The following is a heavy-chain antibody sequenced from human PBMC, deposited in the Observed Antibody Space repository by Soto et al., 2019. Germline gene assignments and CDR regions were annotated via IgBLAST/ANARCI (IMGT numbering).Heavy chain of an antibody. Sequence: RASVKVSCKASGYTFTSYAMHWVRQAPGQRLEWMGWINAGNGNTKYSQKFQGRVTITRDTSASTAYMELSSLRSEDTAVYYCASGGFGSPSYFDYWGQGTLVTVSS. CDR3: ASGGFGSPSYFDY. J-gene: IGHJ4*02. D-gene: IGHD3-10*01. V-gene: IGHV1-3*01. CDR2: INAGNGNT. CDR1: GYTFTSYA.